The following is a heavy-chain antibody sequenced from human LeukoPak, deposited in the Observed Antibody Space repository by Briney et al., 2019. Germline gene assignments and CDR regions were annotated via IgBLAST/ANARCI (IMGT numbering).Heavy chain of an antibody. CDR3: AKDRPTVTTGDDY. J-gene: IGHJ4*02. CDR1: GFTFSSYG. D-gene: IGHD4-17*01. V-gene: IGHV3-30*02. CDR2: IRYDGSNK. Sequence: PGGSLRLSCAASGFTFSSYGMHWVRQAPGKGPEWVAFIRYDGSNKYYADSVKGRFTISRDNSKNTLYLQMNSLRAEDTAVYYCAKDRPTVTTGDDYWGQGTLVTVSS.